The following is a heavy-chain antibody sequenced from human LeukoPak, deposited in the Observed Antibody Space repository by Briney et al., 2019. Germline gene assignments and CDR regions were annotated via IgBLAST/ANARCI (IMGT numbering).Heavy chain of an antibody. D-gene: IGHD3-22*01. Sequence: ASVKVSCKASGYIFTGYHMHWVRQAPGQGLEWMGWINPNTGGTYYAQNFQDRVTMTRDTSSSTAYMELSRLASDDTATYYCAKDVYWYDSSGYAVDYWGQGTLVTVSS. CDR3: AKDVYWYDSSGYAVDY. CDR1: GYIFTGYH. CDR2: INPNTGGT. V-gene: IGHV1-2*02. J-gene: IGHJ4*02.